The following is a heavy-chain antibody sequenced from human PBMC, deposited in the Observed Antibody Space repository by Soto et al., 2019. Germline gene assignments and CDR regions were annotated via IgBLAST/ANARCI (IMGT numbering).Heavy chain of an antibody. CDR1: GGSFSGYY. CDR2: INHSGST. D-gene: IGHD2-8*02. J-gene: IGHJ4*02. CDR3: ARDKNTGLYDY. Sequence: PSETLSLTCAVYGGSFSGYYWTWIRQPPGTGLEWIGEINHSGSTNYNPSLKSRVTISVDTSKNQFSLKLTSVTAADTAVYYCARDKNTGLYDYWGQGTLVTVSS. V-gene: IGHV4-34*01.